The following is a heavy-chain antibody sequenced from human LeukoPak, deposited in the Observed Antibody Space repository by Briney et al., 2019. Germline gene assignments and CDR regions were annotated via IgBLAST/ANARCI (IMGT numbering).Heavy chain of an antibody. V-gene: IGHV4-39*07. Sequence: SETLSLTCTVSGGSISSSSYYWGWIRQPPGKGLEWIGNMYYSGSTNYDPSLKSRVTISVDTSKNQFSLKLTSVTAADTAVYYCARTTEGGYTYGYFYYYYMDVWGKGTTVTISS. D-gene: IGHD5-18*01. CDR2: MYYSGST. CDR3: ARTTEGGYTYGYFYYYYMDV. CDR1: GGSISSSSYY. J-gene: IGHJ6*03.